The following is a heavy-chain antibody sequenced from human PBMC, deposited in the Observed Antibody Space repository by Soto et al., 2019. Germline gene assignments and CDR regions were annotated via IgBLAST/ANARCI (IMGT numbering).Heavy chain of an antibody. D-gene: IGHD3-10*01. Sequence: VQLQESSPGLVKPSQTLSLTCTVSGGSISSGGYYWRWIRQHPEKGLEWIGYIYYSGSTYYNPSLKSRVTISVDTSKNQFSLKLSSVTAADTAVYYCARGFGEFWEGNTASSWFDPWGQGTLVTVSS. CDR1: GGSISSGGYY. J-gene: IGHJ5*02. CDR3: ARGFGEFWEGNTASSWFDP. CDR2: IYYSGST. V-gene: IGHV4-31*03.